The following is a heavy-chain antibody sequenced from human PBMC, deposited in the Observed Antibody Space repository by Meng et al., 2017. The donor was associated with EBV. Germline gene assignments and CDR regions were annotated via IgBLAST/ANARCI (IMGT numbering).Heavy chain of an antibody. CDR3: ARVGIAVAGTGDY. J-gene: IGHJ4*02. D-gene: IGHD6-19*01. CDR2: INPNSGGT. V-gene: IGHV1-2*06. Sequence: QGKLVQYGTGVKQPGASVKVSCKASGYTFTGYYMNWVRQAPGQGLEWMGRINPNSGGTNYAQKFQGRVTMTRDTSISTAYMELSRLRSDDTAVYYCARVGIAVAGTGDYWGQGTLVTVSS. CDR1: GYTFTGYY.